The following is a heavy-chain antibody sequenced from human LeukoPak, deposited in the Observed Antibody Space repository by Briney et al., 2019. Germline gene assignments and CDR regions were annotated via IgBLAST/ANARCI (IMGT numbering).Heavy chain of an antibody. CDR3: ARVSHVRGVKLGYNWFDP. CDR1: GFTFDDYG. V-gene: IGHV3-33*08. J-gene: IGHJ5*02. CDR2: IWYDGSNK. D-gene: IGHD3-10*01. Sequence: GGSLRLSCAASGFTFDDYGMHWVRQAPGKGLEWVAVIWYDGSNKYYADSVKGRFTISRDNSKNTLYLQMNSLRAEDTAVYYCARVSHVRGVKLGYNWFDPWGQGTLVTVSS.